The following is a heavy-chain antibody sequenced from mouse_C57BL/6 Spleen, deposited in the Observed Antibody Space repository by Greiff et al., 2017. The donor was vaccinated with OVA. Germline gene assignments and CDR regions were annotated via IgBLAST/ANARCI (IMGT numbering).Heavy chain of an antibody. CDR1: GFTFSDYY. Sequence: EVKVVASGGGLVQPGGSLKLSCAASGFTFSDYYMYWVRQTPEKRLEWVSYISNGGGSTYYPDTVKGRFTISRDDAKNTLYLQMSRLKSEDTAMYYCARGYGNSPAWFAYWGQGTLVTVSA. CDR2: ISNGGGST. CDR3: ARGYGNSPAWFAY. D-gene: IGHD2-10*02. V-gene: IGHV5-12*01. J-gene: IGHJ3*01.